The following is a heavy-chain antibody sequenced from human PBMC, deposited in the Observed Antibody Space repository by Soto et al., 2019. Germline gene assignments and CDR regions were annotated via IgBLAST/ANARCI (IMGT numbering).Heavy chain of an antibody. CDR3: ARRLYYDSSGFEGGGMDV. Sequence: PSETLSLTCTVSGGSISSSSYYWGWIRQPPGKGLEWIGSIYYSGSTYYNTSLKSRITISVDTSKNQFSLKLSSVTAADTAVYYCARRLYYDSSGFEGGGMDVWGQGTTVT. CDR2: IYYSGST. V-gene: IGHV4-39*01. J-gene: IGHJ6*02. CDR1: GGSISSSSYY. D-gene: IGHD3-22*01.